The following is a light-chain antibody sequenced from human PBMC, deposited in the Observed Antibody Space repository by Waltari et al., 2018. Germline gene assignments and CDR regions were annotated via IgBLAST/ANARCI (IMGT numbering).Light chain of an antibody. CDR3: ASWDDSLNGPV. CDR2: RNN. V-gene: IGLV1-44*01. CDR1: TSSIGINT. Sequence: SVLTQPPSTSGTPGPRVITSCSGTTSSIGINTANWYHQLPGTAPPVLIYRNNQLPSGVPDRFSGSKSGTSASLAISGLQSADEATYYCASWDDSLNGPVFGGGTKLTVL. J-gene: IGLJ3*02.